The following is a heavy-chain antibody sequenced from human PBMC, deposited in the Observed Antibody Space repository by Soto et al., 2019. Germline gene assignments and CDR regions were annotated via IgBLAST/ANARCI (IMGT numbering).Heavy chain of an antibody. V-gene: IGHV3-21*01. CDR2: ISGSSDFL. CDR1: GFTFSNSI. J-gene: IGHJ3*02. D-gene: IGHD6-13*01. CDR3: ATSTWYAFDI. Sequence: EVQLVESGGGLVKPGGSLRLYCAASGFTFSNSIINWVRQAPGQGLEWVSSISGSSDFLYYADSVKGRFTISRDTATNALYLQMNSLRAEDTAVYYCATSTWYAFDIWGQGTMGTVSS.